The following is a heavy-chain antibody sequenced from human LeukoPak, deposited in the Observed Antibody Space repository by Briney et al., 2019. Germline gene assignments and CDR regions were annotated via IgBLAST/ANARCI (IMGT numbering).Heavy chain of an antibody. V-gene: IGHV4-39*01. D-gene: IGHD2/OR15-2a*01. J-gene: IGHJ1*01. Sequence: SETLSLTCTVSGGSISSTTYYWGWIRQPPGKGLEWIGSIYGSGTTYYNPSLRSRVTISVDTSKNQFSLKLTSVTAADTAVYYCVRLLSSRFQHWGQGTLVTVSS. CDR2: IYGSGTT. CDR1: GGSISSTTYY. CDR3: VRLLSSRFQH.